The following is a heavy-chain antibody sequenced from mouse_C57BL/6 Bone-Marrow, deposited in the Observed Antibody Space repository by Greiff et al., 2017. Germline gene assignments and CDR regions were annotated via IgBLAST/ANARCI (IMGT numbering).Heavy chain of an antibody. J-gene: IGHJ2*01. CDR1: GFSFNTYA. V-gene: IGHV10-1*01. CDR3: VRQEDGLDY. Sequence: EVQRVESGGGLVQPKGSLKLSCAASGFSFNTYAMNWVRQAPGKGLEWVARIRSKSNNYATYYADSVKDRFTISRDDSESMLYLQMNNLKTEDTAMYYCVRQEDGLDYWGQGTTLTVSS. D-gene: IGHD2-3*01. CDR2: IRSKSNNYAT.